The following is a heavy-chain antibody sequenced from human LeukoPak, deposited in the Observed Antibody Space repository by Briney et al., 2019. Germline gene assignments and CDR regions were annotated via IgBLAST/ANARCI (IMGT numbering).Heavy chain of an antibody. Sequence: GGSLRLSRAASGFTFSSYAMSWVRQAPGKGLEWVSTISVSGGSTYYADSVKGRFTISRDNSKNTLYLQMNSLRAEDTAVYYCARGYSRAFDIWGQGTMVTVSS. J-gene: IGHJ3*02. V-gene: IGHV3-23*01. D-gene: IGHD2-21*01. CDR2: ISVSGGST. CDR1: GFTFSSYA. CDR3: ARGYSRAFDI.